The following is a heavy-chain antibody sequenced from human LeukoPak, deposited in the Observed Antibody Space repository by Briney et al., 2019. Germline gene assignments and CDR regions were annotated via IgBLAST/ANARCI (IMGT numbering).Heavy chain of an antibody. V-gene: IGHV4-30-4*07. CDR1: GGSISSGGYS. J-gene: IGHJ5*02. CDR2: IYYSGST. CDR3: ARGTRNWFDP. Sequence: PSETLSLTCAVSGGSISSGGYSWSWIRQPPGKGLEWIGYIYYSGSTYYNPSLKSRVTISVDTSKNQFSLKLSSVTAADTAVYYCARGTRNWFDPWGQGTLVTVSS.